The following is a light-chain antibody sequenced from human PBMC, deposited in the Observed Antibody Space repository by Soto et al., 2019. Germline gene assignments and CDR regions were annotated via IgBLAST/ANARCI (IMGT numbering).Light chain of an antibody. CDR1: QSLLHSNGYNY. V-gene: IGKV2-28*01. CDR2: LGS. CDR3: MQALQIPPT. J-gene: IGKJ3*01. Sequence: DIVMTQSPLSLPVTPGEPASISCRSSQSLLHSNGYNYLDWYLQKPGQSPQLLVYLGSNRASGVPDRFSSSGSGTDFTLEISRVEAEDVGVYYCMQALQIPPTFGPGTKVDIK.